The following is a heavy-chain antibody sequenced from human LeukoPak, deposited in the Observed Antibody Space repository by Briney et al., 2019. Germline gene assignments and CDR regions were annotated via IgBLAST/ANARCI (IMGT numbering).Heavy chain of an antibody. J-gene: IGHJ4*02. Sequence: SVKVSCKASGGTFSSYAISWVRQAPGQGLEWMGGIIPIFGTANYAQKFQGRVTMTRNTSISTAYMELSSLRSEDTAVYYCARVSGRRRYDLGYWGQGTLVTVSS. CDR2: IIPIFGTA. CDR3: ARVSGRRRYDLGY. V-gene: IGHV1-69*05. D-gene: IGHD5-12*01. CDR1: GGTFSSYA.